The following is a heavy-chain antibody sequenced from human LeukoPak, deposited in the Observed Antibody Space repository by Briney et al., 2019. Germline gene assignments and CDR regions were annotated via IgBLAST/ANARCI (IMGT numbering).Heavy chain of an antibody. Sequence: GGSLRLSCAASGFTFSSYAMHWVRQAPGKGLEWVAVISYDGSNKYYADSVKGRFTISRDNSKNTLYLQMNSLRSDDTAVYYCARGAGGRYTSSIDYWGQGTLVTVPS. CDR2: ISYDGSNK. CDR1: GFTFSSYA. CDR3: ARGAGGRYTSSIDY. D-gene: IGHD1-26*01. J-gene: IGHJ4*02. V-gene: IGHV3-30-3*01.